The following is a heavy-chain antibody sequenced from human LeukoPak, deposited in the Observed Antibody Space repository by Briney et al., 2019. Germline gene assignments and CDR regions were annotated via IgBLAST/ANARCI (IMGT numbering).Heavy chain of an antibody. D-gene: IGHD5-24*01. CDR1: GGSISSYY. Sequence: SETLPLTCTVSGGSISSYYWSWIRQPPGKGLEWIGYIYYSGSTNYNPSLKSRVTISVDTSKNQFSLKLSSVTAADTAVYYCARRAHGSFDYWGQGTLVTVSS. V-gene: IGHV4-59*08. CDR2: IYYSGST. CDR3: ARRAHGSFDY. J-gene: IGHJ4*02.